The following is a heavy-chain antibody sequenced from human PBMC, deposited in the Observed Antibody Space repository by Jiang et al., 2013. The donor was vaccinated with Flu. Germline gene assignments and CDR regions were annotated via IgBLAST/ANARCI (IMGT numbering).Heavy chain of an antibody. V-gene: IGHV2-26*01. CDR3: AHGKGIWGAFDV. D-gene: IGHD7-27*01. J-gene: IGHJ3*01. CDR2: XFSNNAK. Sequence: EWLAHXFSNNAKSYSTSLKSRLTITKDIFKNQVVLMMTNMDPVDTATYYCAHGKGIWGAFDVWGQGTMATVSS.